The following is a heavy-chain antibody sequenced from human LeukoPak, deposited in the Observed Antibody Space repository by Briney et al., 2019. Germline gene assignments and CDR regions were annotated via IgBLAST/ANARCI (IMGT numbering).Heavy chain of an antibody. V-gene: IGHV3-30*18. CDR3: AKDGPSTGY. CDR1: GFTFSSYG. Sequence: GGSLRLSCAASGFTFSSYGMHWVRQAPGKGLEWVAVISYDGSNKYYADSVKGRFTISRDNSKNTLYLQMNSLRAEDTALYYCAKDGPSTGYWGQGTLVTVSS. D-gene: IGHD6-6*01. CDR2: ISYDGSNK. J-gene: IGHJ4*02.